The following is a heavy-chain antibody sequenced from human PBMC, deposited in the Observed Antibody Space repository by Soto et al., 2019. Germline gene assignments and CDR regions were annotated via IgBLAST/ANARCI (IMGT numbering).Heavy chain of an antibody. CDR2: IYHGGRT. CDR3: ARANGTLRSRNCDY. CDR1: GNSIISSNW. J-gene: IGHJ4*02. D-gene: IGHD1-26*01. Sequence: SETLSLTCAVSGNSIISSNWWSWVRQPPGKGLEWIAEIYHGGRTNYNPSLKSRVTISVDKSKNQFSLKLITVTAADTAVYYCARANGTLRSRNCDYWGQGSLVTVSS. V-gene: IGHV4-4*02.